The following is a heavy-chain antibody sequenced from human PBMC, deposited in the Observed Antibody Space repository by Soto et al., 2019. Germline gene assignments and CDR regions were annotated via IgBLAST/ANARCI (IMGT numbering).Heavy chain of an antibody. CDR2: IKSKTDGGTT. Sequence: PGGSLRLSCAASGFTFSNAWMSWVRQAPGKGLEWVGRIKSKTDGGTTDYAAPVKGRFTISRDDSKNTLYLQMNSLKTEDTAVYYCTTYIFGVVIPIDYWGQGTLVTVSS. CDR3: TTYIFGVVIPIDY. CDR1: GFTFSNAW. V-gene: IGHV3-15*01. D-gene: IGHD3-3*02. J-gene: IGHJ4*02.